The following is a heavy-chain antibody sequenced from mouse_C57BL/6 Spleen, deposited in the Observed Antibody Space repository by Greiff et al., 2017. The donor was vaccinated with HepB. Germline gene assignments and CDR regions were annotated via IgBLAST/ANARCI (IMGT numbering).Heavy chain of an antibody. J-gene: IGHJ4*01. V-gene: IGHV1-50*01. D-gene: IGHD1-1*01. Sequence: VQLQQPGAELVKPGASVKLSCKASGYTFTSYWMQWVKQRPGQGLEWIGEIDPSDSYTNYNQKFKGKATLTVDTSSSTAYMQLSSLTSEDSAVYYCARFYYGSSYRYAMDYWGQGTSVTVSS. CDR3: ARFYYGSSYRYAMDY. CDR2: IDPSDSYT. CDR1: GYTFTSYW.